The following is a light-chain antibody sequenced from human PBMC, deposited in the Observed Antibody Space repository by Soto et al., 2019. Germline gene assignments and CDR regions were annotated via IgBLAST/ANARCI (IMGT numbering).Light chain of an antibody. CDR1: SSEVGSYNR. V-gene: IGLV2-18*02. CDR3: SSYTTSSTYV. Sequence: QSVLTQPPSVSGAPGQSVTISYTGTSSEVGSYNRVSWYQQPPGTAPKLMIYEVSNRPSGVPDRFSGSKSGNTASLTISGLQAEDEADYYCSSYTTSSTYVFGTGTRSPS. CDR2: EVS. J-gene: IGLJ1*01.